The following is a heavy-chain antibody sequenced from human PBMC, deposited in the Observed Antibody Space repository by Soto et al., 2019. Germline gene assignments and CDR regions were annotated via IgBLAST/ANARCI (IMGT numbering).Heavy chain of an antibody. CDR3: ARQAKIGDRSQFYFDS. V-gene: IGHV3-30*04. D-gene: IGHD3-16*01. CDR1: GFTFSFYA. CDR2: ISYNGRNK. J-gene: IGHJ4*02. Sequence: GSLRLSCAASGFTFSFYAMHWVRQAPGKGLEWVAVISYNGRNKHYVDSVKGRFTISRDNSQDTLYLQMDSLRPDDTAVYYCARQAKIGDRSQFYFDSWGQGTLVTVSS.